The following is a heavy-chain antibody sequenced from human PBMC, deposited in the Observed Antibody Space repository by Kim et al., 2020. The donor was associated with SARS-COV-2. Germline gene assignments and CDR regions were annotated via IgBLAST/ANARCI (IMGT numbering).Heavy chain of an antibody. J-gene: IGHJ4*02. Sequence: GGSLRLSCAASGLTFSSYAMSWVCQAPGKGLEWVSAISGSGGSKYYADSVKGRFTISRDNSKNTLYLQMNSLRAEDTAVYYCAKDLYHFDYWGQGTLVTVSS. CDR1: GLTFSSYA. CDR2: ISGSGGSK. D-gene: IGHD2-2*01. V-gene: IGHV3-23*01. CDR3: AKDLYHFDY.